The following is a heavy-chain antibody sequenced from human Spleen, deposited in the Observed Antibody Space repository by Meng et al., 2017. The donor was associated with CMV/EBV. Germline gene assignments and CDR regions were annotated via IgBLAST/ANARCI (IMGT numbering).Heavy chain of an antibody. CDR3: ARGAYCSSTSCAIDY. D-gene: IGHD2-2*01. Sequence: SGGTFSSYGIRWVRQAPGQGLEWMGGIIPIFGTANYAQKFQGRVTITTDESTSTAYMELSSLRSEDTAVYYCARGAYCSSTSCAIDYWGQGTLVTVSS. CDR1: GGTFSSYG. V-gene: IGHV1-69*05. J-gene: IGHJ4*02. CDR2: IIPIFGTA.